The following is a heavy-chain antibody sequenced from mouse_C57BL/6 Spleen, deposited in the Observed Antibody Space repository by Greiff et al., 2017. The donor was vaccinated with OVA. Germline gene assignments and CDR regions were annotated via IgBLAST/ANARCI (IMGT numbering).Heavy chain of an antibody. CDR2: IDPETGGT. CDR1: GYTFTDYE. D-gene: IGHD1-1*01. Sequence: QVQLQQSGAELVRPGASVTLSCKASGYTFTDYEMHWVKQTPVHGLEWIGAIDPETGGTAYNQKFKGKAILTADKSSSTAYMELRSLTSEDSAVYYGTKRPYYGGPDYYAMDYWGQGTSVTVSS. J-gene: IGHJ4*01. V-gene: IGHV1-15*01. CDR3: TKRPYYGGPDYYAMDY.